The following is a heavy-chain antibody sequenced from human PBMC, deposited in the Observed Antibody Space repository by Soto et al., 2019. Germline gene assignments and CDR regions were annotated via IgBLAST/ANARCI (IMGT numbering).Heavy chain of an antibody. V-gene: IGHV4-59*01. CDR2: IYYSGST. J-gene: IGHJ6*02. CDR3: ARGETTIFGVVIIMGGMDV. D-gene: IGHD3-3*01. CDR1: GGSISSYY. Sequence: SETLSLTCTVSGGSISSYYWSWIRQPPGKGLDWIGYIYYSGSTNYNPSLKSRVTISVDTSKNQFSLKLSSVTAADTAVYYCARGETTIFGVVIIMGGMDVWGQGTTVTVSS.